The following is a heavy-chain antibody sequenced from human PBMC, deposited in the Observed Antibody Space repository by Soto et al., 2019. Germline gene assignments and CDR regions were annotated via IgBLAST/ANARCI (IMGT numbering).Heavy chain of an antibody. V-gene: IGHV4-31*01. J-gene: IGHJ4*02. CDR1: GGSISSGGYY. Sequence: PSETLSLTCTVSGGSISSGGYYWSWIRQHPGKGLEWIGYIYYSGSTYYSPSFQGQVTMSTDNSISTAYLQWSSLKASDTAMYYCARHVQSSRWSHFDNWGQGTLVTVSS. CDR3: ARHVQSSRWSHFDN. CDR2: IYYSGST. D-gene: IGHD6-13*01.